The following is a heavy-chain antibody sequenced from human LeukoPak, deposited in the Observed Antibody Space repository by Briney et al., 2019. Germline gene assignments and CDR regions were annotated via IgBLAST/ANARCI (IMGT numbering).Heavy chain of an antibody. D-gene: IGHD5-12*01. CDR3: ARAPLSAATTYEH. J-gene: IGHJ1*01. V-gene: IGHV4-31*03. Sequence: SETLSLTCTVSGGSISSGGFYWNWIRQFPGKGLEWIGYMYYSGSTYYYNPSLKSRAIMSLDTSEKQFSLKLSFVTAADTAVYYCARAPLSAATTYEHWGQGTLVTISS. CDR2: MYYSGSTY. CDR1: GGSISSGGFY.